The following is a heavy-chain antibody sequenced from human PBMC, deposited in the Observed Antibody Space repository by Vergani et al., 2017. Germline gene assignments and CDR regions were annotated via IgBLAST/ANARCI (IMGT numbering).Heavy chain of an antibody. D-gene: IGHD3-16*01. V-gene: IGHV3-30*02. J-gene: IGHJ4*02. Sequence: QVQLVESGGGVVQRVGSLRLSCAPSGFTLSNYDMQWIRQGPGKGLEFVAFIQFDGSNQYYADSVKGRFTLSRDFSKNTLYLQMNSLRTDDTATYYCAKHFRGWGIDYWGQGTQVIVSS. CDR1: GFTLSNYD. CDR3: AKHFRGWGIDY. CDR2: IQFDGSNQ.